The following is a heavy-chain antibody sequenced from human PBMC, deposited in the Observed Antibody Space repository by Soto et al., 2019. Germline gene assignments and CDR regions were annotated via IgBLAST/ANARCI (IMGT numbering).Heavy chain of an antibody. Sequence: QVQLVESGGGVVQPGRSLRLSCAASGFTFSSYGMHWVRQAPGKGLEWVAVISYDGSNKYYADSVKGRFTISRDNSKNTLYLQMNSLRAEDTAVYYCAKVGKGTKSGGMDVWGQGTTVTVSS. CDR3: AKVGKGTKSGGMDV. CDR2: ISYDGSNK. CDR1: GFTFSSYG. V-gene: IGHV3-30*18. D-gene: IGHD7-27*01. J-gene: IGHJ6*02.